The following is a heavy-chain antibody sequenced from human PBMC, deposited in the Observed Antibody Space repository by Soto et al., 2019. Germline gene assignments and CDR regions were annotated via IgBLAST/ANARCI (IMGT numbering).Heavy chain of an antibody. CDR1: GYTFTGYY. J-gene: IGHJ6*02. CDR2: INPNSGGT. CDR3: ARAASIDKIRMDV. D-gene: IGHD2-15*01. V-gene: IGHV1-2*04. Sequence: ASVKVSCKASGYTFTGYYMHWVRQAPGQGLEWMGWINPNSGGTNYAQKFQGWVTMTRDTSISTAYMELSRLRSDDTAVYYCARAASIDKIRMDVWGQGTTVTVS.